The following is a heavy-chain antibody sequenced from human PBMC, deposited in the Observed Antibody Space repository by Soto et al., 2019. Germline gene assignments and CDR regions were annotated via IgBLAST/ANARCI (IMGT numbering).Heavy chain of an antibody. Sequence: EVQLVESGGGLVQPGESLTLSCAASGFPFSSYWMHWVRQAPGKGLVWVSRIKSDGSGTYYADSVQDRFTISRDNARNTLYLQMNSLGVEDTAVYFCERGDGDRYDGNGYLGRHWGQGTLVTVSS. CDR1: GFPFSSYW. CDR3: ERGDGDRYDGNGYLGRH. J-gene: IGHJ4*02. V-gene: IGHV3-74*01. D-gene: IGHD3-22*01. CDR2: IKSDGSGT.